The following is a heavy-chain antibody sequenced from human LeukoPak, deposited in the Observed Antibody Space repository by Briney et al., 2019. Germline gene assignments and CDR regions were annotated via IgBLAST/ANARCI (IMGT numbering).Heavy chain of an antibody. D-gene: IGHD6-13*01. CDR2: IRQDGSVN. J-gene: IGHJ4*02. V-gene: IGHV3-7*03. CDR1: GFIFSSYW. Sequence: GRSLRLSCEASGFIFSSYWMSWVRQAPGKGLEWVATIRQDGSVNHCVDSVKGRFTVSRDNAWNSLYLQMDSLRVEDTAVYYCAKDIRYSSDYWGQGTLVTVSS. CDR3: AKDIRYSSDY.